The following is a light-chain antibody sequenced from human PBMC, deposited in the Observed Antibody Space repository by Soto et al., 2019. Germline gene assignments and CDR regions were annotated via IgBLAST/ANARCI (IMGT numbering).Light chain of an antibody. CDR1: QTVSSNY. J-gene: IGKJ4*01. V-gene: IGKV3-20*01. CDR2: GAS. Sequence: EILLTQSPDTLSLSPGERATLSCRASQTVSSNYLAWCQQRPGQAPRLLIYGASSRATGIPARFSGSGSGTDSTLTISRLEPEDFAMFYCQQDGNSPLTFGGGTKVDI. CDR3: QQDGNSPLT.